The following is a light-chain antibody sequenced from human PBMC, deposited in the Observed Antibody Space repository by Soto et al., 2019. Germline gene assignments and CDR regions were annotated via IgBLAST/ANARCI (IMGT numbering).Light chain of an antibody. Sequence: QSALTQPASVSGSPGQSITISCTGTSSDVGGYNLVSWYQQHPGKAPKLIMYDGSKRPSGVSNRFSGSKPGNTASLTISGLQAEDEADSYCCSYAGSSTYVVFGGGTKLTVL. CDR1: SSDVGGYNL. CDR3: CSYAGSSTYVV. J-gene: IGLJ2*01. CDR2: DGS. V-gene: IGLV2-23*01.